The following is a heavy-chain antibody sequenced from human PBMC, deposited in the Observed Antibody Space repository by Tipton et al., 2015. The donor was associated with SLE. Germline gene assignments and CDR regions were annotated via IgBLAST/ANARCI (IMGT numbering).Heavy chain of an antibody. CDR3: ARNGGGMDV. CDR1: GFTFNSFW. D-gene: IGHD3-16*01. Sequence: GSLRLSCAASGFTFNSFWMFWVRQAPGKGPVWVSSITGDGSDTAYADFVKGRITISRDNAKNRLFLQMNSLRVEDTAVYYCARNGGGMDVWGQGTTVTVSS. J-gene: IGHJ6*02. V-gene: IGHV3-74*01. CDR2: ITGDGSDT.